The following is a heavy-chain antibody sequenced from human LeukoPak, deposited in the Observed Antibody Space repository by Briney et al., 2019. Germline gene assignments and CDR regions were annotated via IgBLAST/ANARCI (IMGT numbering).Heavy chain of an antibody. Sequence: SQTLSLTCAISGDSVSSNSAGWHWIRQSPSRGLEWLGKTYYRSKWYDDYALSVKSRITISPDTSKNQFSLHLNSVTPEDTAVYHCARTNWYSFDYWGQGTLVTVSS. CDR1: GDSVSSNSAG. CDR2: TYYRSKWYD. D-gene: IGHD1-7*01. CDR3: ARTNWYSFDY. J-gene: IGHJ4*02. V-gene: IGHV6-1*01.